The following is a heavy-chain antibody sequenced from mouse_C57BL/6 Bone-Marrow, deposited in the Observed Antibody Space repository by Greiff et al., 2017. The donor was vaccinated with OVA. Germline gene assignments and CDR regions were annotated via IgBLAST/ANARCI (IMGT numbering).Heavy chain of an antibody. J-gene: IGHJ4*01. D-gene: IGHD4-1*01. CDR2: ISYDGSN. V-gene: IGHV3-6*01. CDR1: GYSITSGYY. Sequence: ESGPGLVKPSQSLSLTCSVTGYSITSGYYWNWIRQFPGNKLEWMGYISYDGSNNYNPSLKNRISITRDTSKNQFFLKLNSVTTEDTATYYCARGKTGSRDYAMDYWGQGTSVTVSS. CDR3: ARGKTGSRDYAMDY.